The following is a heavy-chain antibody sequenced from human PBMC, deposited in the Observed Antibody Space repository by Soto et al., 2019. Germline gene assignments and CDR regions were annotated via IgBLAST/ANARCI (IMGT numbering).Heavy chain of an antibody. D-gene: IGHD3-22*01. Sequence: ESLKISFQCSGYSFTSYWIGWVGQMPGKGLEWMGIIYPGDSDTRYSPSFQGQVTISADKSISTAYLQWSSLKASDTAMYYCAREGDYYDSSGLYGMDVWGQGTTVTVSS. V-gene: IGHV5-51*01. CDR2: IYPGDSDT. J-gene: IGHJ6*02. CDR3: AREGDYYDSSGLYGMDV. CDR1: GYSFTSYW.